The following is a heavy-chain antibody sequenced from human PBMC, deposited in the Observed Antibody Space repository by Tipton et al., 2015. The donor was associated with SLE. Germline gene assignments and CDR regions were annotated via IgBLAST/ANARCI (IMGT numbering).Heavy chain of an antibody. CDR1: GFMFPNYA. Sequence: SLRLSCAASGFMFPNYAMNWVRQAPGKGLEWVSFVSGGGDSTKYADSVKGRFTVSRDNSKYTLYLQMNSLRADDTAVYYCVPRQVDFDHWGQGTLVTVSS. CDR3: VPRQVDFDH. D-gene: IGHD2-15*01. CDR2: VSGGGDST. J-gene: IGHJ4*02. V-gene: IGHV3-23*01.